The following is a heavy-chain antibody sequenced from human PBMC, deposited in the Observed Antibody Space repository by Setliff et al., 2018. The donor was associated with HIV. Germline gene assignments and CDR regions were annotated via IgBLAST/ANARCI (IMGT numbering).Heavy chain of an antibody. CDR1: GGTFTNSA. Sequence: SVKVSCKASGGTFTNSAIGWVRQAPGQGLEWMGAIVPILGIANSAQKFQGRVTITTDESTNTAYMELSSLSSEDTAVYYCARIPTGGAFDIWGQGTVVTVSS. J-gene: IGHJ3*02. V-gene: IGHV1-69*10. D-gene: IGHD7-27*01. CDR2: IVPILGIA. CDR3: ARIPTGGAFDI.